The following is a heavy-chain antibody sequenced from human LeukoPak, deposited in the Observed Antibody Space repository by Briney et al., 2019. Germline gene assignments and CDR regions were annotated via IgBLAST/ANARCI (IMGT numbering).Heavy chain of an antibody. Sequence: GGSLRLSCAASGFTFSSYSMNWVRQAPGKGLEWVSSISSSSSYIYYADSVKGRFTISRDNAKNSLYLQMNSLRAEDTAVYYCARVHGSGGSCPQPAFDYWGQGTLVTSPQ. V-gene: IGHV3-21*01. CDR1: GFTFSSYS. D-gene: IGHD2-15*01. CDR2: ISSSSSYI. J-gene: IGHJ4*02. CDR3: ARVHGSGGSCPQPAFDY.